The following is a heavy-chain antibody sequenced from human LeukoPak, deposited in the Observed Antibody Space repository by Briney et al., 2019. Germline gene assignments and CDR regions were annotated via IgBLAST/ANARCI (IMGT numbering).Heavy chain of an antibody. CDR3: SRGGSSSGDGLDY. V-gene: IGHV3-21*01. Sequence: PGVSLRLSCAASGFTFSSYSMNWVRQAPGKGLKWVSSISSSSGNIYYADSVKGRFTMSRDNAKNSLYLQMNSLRAEDTAVYYCSRGGSSSGDGLDYWGQGTLVTVSS. J-gene: IGHJ4*02. CDR1: GFTFSSYS. D-gene: IGHD6-6*01. CDR2: ISSSSGNI.